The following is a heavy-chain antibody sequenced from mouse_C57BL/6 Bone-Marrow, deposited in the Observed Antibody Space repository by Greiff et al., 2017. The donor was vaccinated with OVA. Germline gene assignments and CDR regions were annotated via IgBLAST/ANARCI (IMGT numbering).Heavy chain of an antibody. CDR3: DRQELFDY. CDR2: IRSKSNNYAT. CDR1: GFSFNTYA. D-gene: IGHD4-1*01. Sequence: EVKLVESGGGLVQPKGSLKLSCAASGFSFNTYAMTWVRQAPGKGLEWVARIRSKSNNYATYYADSVKYRFTISRGKSESRLYLQRNNSKAEDTAMYYCDRQELFDYWGQGTTLTVSS. J-gene: IGHJ2*01. V-gene: IGHV10-1*01.